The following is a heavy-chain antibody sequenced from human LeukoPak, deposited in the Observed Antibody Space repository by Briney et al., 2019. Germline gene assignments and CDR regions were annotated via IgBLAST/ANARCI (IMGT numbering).Heavy chain of an antibody. CDR2: VYYTGST. J-gene: IGHJ6*02. CDR3: ARVLYGSGSYYYYALDV. V-gene: IGHV4-59*01. D-gene: IGHD3-10*01. CDR1: GGSISSYY. Sequence: SETLSLTCTVSGGSISSYYWSWIRQPPGKGLEWIGCVYYTGSTHYNPSLKSRVTMSVDTSKNQFSLKLSSVTTADTAVYYCARVLYGSGSYYYYALDVWGQGTTVTVSS.